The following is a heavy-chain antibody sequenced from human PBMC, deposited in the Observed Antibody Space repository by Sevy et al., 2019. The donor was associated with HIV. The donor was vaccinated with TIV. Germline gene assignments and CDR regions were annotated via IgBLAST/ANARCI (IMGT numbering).Heavy chain of an antibody. CDR3: VSLFLSYRSDWSYFDY. CDR1: GFTVNDKY. CDR2: IFSSGST. V-gene: IGHV3-66*02. D-gene: IGHD6-19*01. Sequence: GGSLRLSCAISGFTVNDKYIIWVRQAPGKGLEWVSVIFSSGSTYYADSAKGRFTISRDNSKNTVYLQVNSVRAEDTAVYYCVSLFLSYRSDWSYFDYWGQGTLVTVSS. J-gene: IGHJ4*02.